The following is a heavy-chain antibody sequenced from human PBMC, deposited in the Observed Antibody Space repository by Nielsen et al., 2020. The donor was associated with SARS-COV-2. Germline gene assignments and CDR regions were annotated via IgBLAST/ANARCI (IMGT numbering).Heavy chain of an antibody. D-gene: IGHD6-13*01. Sequence: GGSLRLSCAASGFTFDDYAMHWVRQAPGKGLEWVSLISGDGGSTYYADSVKGRFTISRDNSKNSLYLQMNSLRTEDTALYYCAKDMFPYSSSWWFPDYWGQGTLVTVSS. CDR1: GFTFDDYA. CDR3: AKDMFPYSSSWWFPDY. J-gene: IGHJ4*02. CDR2: ISGDGGST. V-gene: IGHV3-43*02.